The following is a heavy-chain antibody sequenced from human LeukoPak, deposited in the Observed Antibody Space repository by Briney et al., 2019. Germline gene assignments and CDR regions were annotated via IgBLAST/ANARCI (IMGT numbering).Heavy chain of an antibody. Sequence: GVSLRLSCAASGFTFSSYGMHWVRQAPGKGLEWVAVISYDGSNKYYADSVKGRFTISRDNSKNTLYLQMNSLRAEDTAVYYCAKTLRVGYYYYMDVWGKGTTVTVSS. J-gene: IGHJ6*03. CDR1: GFTFSSYG. V-gene: IGHV3-30*18. CDR2: ISYDGSNK. D-gene: IGHD1-26*01. CDR3: AKTLRVGYYYYMDV.